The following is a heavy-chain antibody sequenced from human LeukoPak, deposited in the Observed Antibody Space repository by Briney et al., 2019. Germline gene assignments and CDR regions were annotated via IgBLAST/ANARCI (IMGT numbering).Heavy chain of an antibody. J-gene: IGHJ4*02. CDR3: ARDRSGYFGY. V-gene: IGHV1-2*02. Sequence: ASVKVSCKASGYTFTGYYMHWVRQAPGQGLEWMGWINPNSGGTNYAQKFQGRVTITADESTSTAYMELSSLRSEDTAVYYCARDRSGYFGYWGQGTLVTVSS. D-gene: IGHD3-3*01. CDR1: GYTFTGYY. CDR2: INPNSGGT.